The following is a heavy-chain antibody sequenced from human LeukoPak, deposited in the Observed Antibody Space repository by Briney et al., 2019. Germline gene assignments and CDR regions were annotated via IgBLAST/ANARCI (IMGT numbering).Heavy chain of an antibody. CDR3: ARVRRMVSYFDL. D-gene: IGHD5-18*01. CDR2: IYTSGST. J-gene: IGHJ2*01. V-gene: IGHV4-4*07. Sequence: SETLSLTCTVSGGSISSYYWSWVRQPAGKGLEWIGRIYTSGSTNYNPSLKSRVTMSVDTSKNQFSLKLSSVTAADTAVYYCARVRRMVSYFDLWGRGTLVTVSS. CDR1: GGSISSYY.